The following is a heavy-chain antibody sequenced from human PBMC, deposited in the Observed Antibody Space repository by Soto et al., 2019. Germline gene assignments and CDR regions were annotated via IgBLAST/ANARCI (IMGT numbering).Heavy chain of an antibody. V-gene: IGHV1-8*01. D-gene: IGHD5-18*01. CDR2: MNPNSGNM. CDR3: ATVRGTGDRAMRFDS. J-gene: IGHJ5*01. Sequence: QVQLVQSGAEVKKPGASVKVSCKASGDTFTSYHINWVRQATGQGFEWMGWMNPNSGNMGFAQKFQGRVTMTRNTSITTAYMELSSLRSEDTAMYYCATVRGTGDRAMRFDSWGQGTLVTVSS. CDR1: GDTFTSYH.